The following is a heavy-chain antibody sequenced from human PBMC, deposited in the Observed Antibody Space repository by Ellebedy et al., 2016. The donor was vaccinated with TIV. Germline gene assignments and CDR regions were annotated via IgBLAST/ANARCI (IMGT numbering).Heavy chain of an antibody. D-gene: IGHD2-2*01. V-gene: IGHV1-2*02. J-gene: IGHJ6*03. CDR2: VNPNSGGT. CDR3: ARETRMPYYYYMDV. Sequence: ASVKVSXXASGYTFTDYYMHWVRQAPGQGLEWMGWVNPNSGGTNYAQKFQGRVTMTRDTSISTAYMELSRLRSDDTAVYYCARETRMPYYYYMDVWGKGTTVTVSS. CDR1: GYTFTDYY.